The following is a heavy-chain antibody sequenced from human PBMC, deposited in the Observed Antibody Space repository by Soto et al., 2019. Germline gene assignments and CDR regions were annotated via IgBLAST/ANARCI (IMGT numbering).Heavy chain of an antibody. CDR3: ARVGGGSGWYGWAYYFDY. J-gene: IGHJ4*02. CDR2: ISFDGRNT. D-gene: IGHD6-19*01. CDR1: GFTFNSYG. V-gene: IGHV3-30*03. Sequence: GGSLRLSCAASGFTFNSYGMHWVRQAPGKGLEWVVVISFDGRNTYYADSVKGRFTISRDNSKNTLYLQMTSLRAEDTAVYYCARVGGGSGWYGWAYYFDYWGQGTLVTVSS.